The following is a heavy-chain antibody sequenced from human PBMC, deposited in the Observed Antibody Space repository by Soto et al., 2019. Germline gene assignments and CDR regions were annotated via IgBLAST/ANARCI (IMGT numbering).Heavy chain of an antibody. D-gene: IGHD5-12*01. J-gene: IGHJ4*02. CDR1: GFTFSSYS. Sequence: GGSLRLSCAASGFTFSSYSMNWVRQAPGKGLEWVSYISSSSTIYYADSVKGRFTISRDNAKNSLYLQMNSLRDEDTAVYYCARGATISSPVIDYWGQGTLVTVSS. V-gene: IGHV3-48*02. CDR3: ARGATISSPVIDY. CDR2: ISSSSTI.